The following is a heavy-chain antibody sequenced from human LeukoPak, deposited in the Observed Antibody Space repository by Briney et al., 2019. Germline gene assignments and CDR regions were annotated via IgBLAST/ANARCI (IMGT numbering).Heavy chain of an antibody. CDR3: AREKVVVVPAAIIHYGMDV. J-gene: IGHJ6*02. D-gene: IGHD2-2*02. CDR1: GFTVSSNY. Sequence: GGSLRLSCAASGFTVSSNYMSWVRQAPGKGLEWVSVIYSGGSTYYADSVKGRFTISRHNSKNTLYLQMNSLRAEGTAVYYCAREKVVVVPAAIIHYGMDVWGQGTTVTVSS. V-gene: IGHV3-53*04. CDR2: IYSGGST.